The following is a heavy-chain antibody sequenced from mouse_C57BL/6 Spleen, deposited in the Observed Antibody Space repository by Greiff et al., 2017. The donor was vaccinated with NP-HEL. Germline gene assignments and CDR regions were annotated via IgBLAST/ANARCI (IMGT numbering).Heavy chain of an antibody. CDR1: GYSFTGYY. V-gene: IGHV1-42*01. J-gene: IGHJ2*01. CDR2: INPSTGGT. Sequence: VQLKESGPELVKPGASVKISCKASGYSFTGYYMNWVKQSPEKSLEWIGEINPSTGGTTYNQKFKAKATLTVDKSSSTAYMQLKSLTSEDSAVYYCARMGGYDYFDYWGQGTTLTVSS. D-gene: IGHD2-2*01. CDR3: ARMGGYDYFDY.